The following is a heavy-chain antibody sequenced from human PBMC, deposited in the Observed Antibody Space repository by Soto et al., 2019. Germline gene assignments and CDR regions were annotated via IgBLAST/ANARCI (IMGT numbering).Heavy chain of an antibody. D-gene: IGHD3-22*01. CDR1: DFTFSSFN. CDR3: SRDDYDNNVYPL. J-gene: IGHJ4*02. V-gene: IGHV3-48*02. CDR2: ISSSSDSI. Sequence: EVQVVESGGGLVQPGGSLRLSCEASDFTFSSFNMNWVRQAPGKGLEWVSYISSSSDSIYYATSVKGRFTISRDNAQKSLYLQMNSLRDEDTAVYYCSRDDYDNNVYPLWGQGTLVTVSS.